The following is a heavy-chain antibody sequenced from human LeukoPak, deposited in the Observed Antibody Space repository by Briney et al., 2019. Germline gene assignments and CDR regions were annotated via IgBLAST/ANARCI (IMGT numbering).Heavy chain of an antibody. V-gene: IGHV3-30*02. Sequence: GGSLRLSCTASGFHFAEHGMHWVRQAPGKGLEWVAFLRHDGSNIHYADSVKGRFTISRDNAKNTLYLQMKSLRAEDTAVYYCARDRASSVVPAAPATWGQGTLVTVSS. D-gene: IGHD2-2*01. CDR3: ARDRASSVVPAAPAT. CDR2: LRHDGSNI. J-gene: IGHJ4*02. CDR1: GFHFAEHG.